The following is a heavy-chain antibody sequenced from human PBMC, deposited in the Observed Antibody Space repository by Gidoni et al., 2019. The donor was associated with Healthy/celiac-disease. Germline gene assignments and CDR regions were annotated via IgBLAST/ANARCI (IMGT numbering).Heavy chain of an antibody. CDR3: ARDVRFLGDWASDY. CDR1: GFTVSSKY. Sequence: EVQLVESGGGLVQPGGSLRLSCAASGFTVSSKYMSWVRQAPGKGLEWASVIYSGGSTYYAYSVKGRFSISRDNSKNTLYLQMNSLRAEDTAVYYCARDVRFLGDWASDYWGQGTLVTVSS. D-gene: IGHD3-3*01. V-gene: IGHV3-66*02. CDR2: IYSGGST. J-gene: IGHJ4*02.